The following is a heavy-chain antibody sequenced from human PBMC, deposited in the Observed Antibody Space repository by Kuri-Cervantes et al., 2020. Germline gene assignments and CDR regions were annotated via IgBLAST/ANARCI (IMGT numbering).Heavy chain of an antibody. V-gene: IGHV1-8*01. CDR2: MNPNSGNT. D-gene: IGHD6-19*01. Sequence: ASVKVSCKASGYTFTSYDINWVRQATGQGREWMGWMNPNSGNTGYAQKFQGRVTMTRNTSISTAYMELSSLRSEDTAVYYCARGRRPRYSSGCDYWGQGTLVTVSS. J-gene: IGHJ4*02. CDR1: GYTFTSYD. CDR3: ARGRRPRYSSGCDY.